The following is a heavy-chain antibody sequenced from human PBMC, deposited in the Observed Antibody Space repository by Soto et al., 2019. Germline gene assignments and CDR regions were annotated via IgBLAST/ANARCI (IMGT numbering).Heavy chain of an antibody. CDR1: GGSISSGDYY. CDR2: IYYSGST. CDR3: ARAPDVGSYGHGSFDP. J-gene: IGHJ5*02. D-gene: IGHD5-18*01. V-gene: IGHV4-30-4*01. Sequence: PWETLSLTCTVSGGSISSGDYYWSWIRQPPGKGLEWIGYIYYSGSTYYNPSLKSRVTISVDTSKNQFSLKLSSVTAADTAVYYCARAPDVGSYGHGSFDPWGQGTLVTVSS.